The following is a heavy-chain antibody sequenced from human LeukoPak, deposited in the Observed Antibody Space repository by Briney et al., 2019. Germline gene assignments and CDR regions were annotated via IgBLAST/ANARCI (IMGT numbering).Heavy chain of an antibody. V-gene: IGHV1-69*04. D-gene: IGHD3-22*01. J-gene: IGHJ4*02. CDR3: ARSYYGESESSAGTDY. CDR1: GGTFSSYA. CDR2: IIPILGIA. Sequence: SVKGSCKASGGTFSSYAISWVRQAPGQGLEWMGRIIPILGIANYAQKFQGRVTITADKSTSTAYMELSSLRSEDTAVYYCARSYYGESESSAGTDYWGQGTLVTVSS.